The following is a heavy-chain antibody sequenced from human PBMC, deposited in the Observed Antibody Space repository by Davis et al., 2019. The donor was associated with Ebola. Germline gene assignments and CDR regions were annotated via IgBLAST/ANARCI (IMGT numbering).Heavy chain of an antibody. CDR3: IAALTRGAYFDY. CDR1: GGSISSSSYY. CDR2: IYYSGST. Sequence: PSETLSLTCTVSGGSISSSSYYWGWIRQPPGKGLEWIGSIYYSGSTYYNPSLKSRVTISVDTSKNQFSLKLSSVTAADTAVYYCIAALTRGAYFDYWGQGTLVTVSS. V-gene: IGHV4-39*01. J-gene: IGHJ4*02. D-gene: IGHD6-6*01.